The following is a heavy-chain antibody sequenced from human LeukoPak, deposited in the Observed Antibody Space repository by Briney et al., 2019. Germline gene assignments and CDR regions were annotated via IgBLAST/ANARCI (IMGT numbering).Heavy chain of an antibody. Sequence: ASVKVSCKASGGTFSSYAISWVRQAPGQGLEWMGGIIPIFGTANYAQKSQGRVTITADESTSTAYMELSSLRSEDTAVYYCASLVVPAAIFEFDYWGQGTLVTVSS. J-gene: IGHJ4*02. D-gene: IGHD2-2*01. V-gene: IGHV1-69*13. CDR1: GGTFSSYA. CDR2: IIPIFGTA. CDR3: ASLVVPAAIFEFDY.